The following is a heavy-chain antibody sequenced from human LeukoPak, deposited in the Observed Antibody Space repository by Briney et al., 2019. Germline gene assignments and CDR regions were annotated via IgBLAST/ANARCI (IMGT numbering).Heavy chain of an antibody. CDR1: GGSISSGGYS. CDR3: ARVSSSWYQDWFFDL. J-gene: IGHJ2*01. D-gene: IGHD6-13*01. CDR2: LYYTGST. Sequence: TLSLTCAVSGGSISSGGYSWSWIRQPPGKGLEWIGYLYYTGSTYYNPSLKSRVTISLDTSKNQFSLKLTSVTAADTAVYYCARVSSSWYQDWFFDLWGRGTLVTVSS. V-gene: IGHV4-30-4*07.